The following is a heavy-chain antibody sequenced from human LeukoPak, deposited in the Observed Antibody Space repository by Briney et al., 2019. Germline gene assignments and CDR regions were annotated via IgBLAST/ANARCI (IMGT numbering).Heavy chain of an antibody. CDR1: GFTFSSHG. J-gene: IGHJ4*02. D-gene: IGHD5-24*01. V-gene: IGHV3-33*01. CDR2: VWYDGSHR. CDR3: VRDNAAADGALDY. Sequence: GRSLRLSCVASGFTFSSHGMHWVRQAPGKGLEWVAVVWYDGSHRYYPDSVKGRFTISRDNSKNTLFLQMDSLRVDDTAVYYCVRDNAAADGALDYWGQGSLVTVSS.